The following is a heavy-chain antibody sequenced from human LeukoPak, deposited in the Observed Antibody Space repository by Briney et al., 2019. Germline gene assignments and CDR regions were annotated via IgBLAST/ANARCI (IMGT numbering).Heavy chain of an antibody. J-gene: IGHJ4*02. D-gene: IGHD3-22*01. V-gene: IGHV4-61*05. CDR1: GGSINGSSYY. Sequence: PSETLSLTCTVSGGSINGSSYYWGWIRQPPGKGLEWIGYIYYSGSTNYNPSLKSRVTISVDTSKNRFSLKLSSVTAADTAVYYCARGSSSGYYWGFDYWGQGTLVTVSS. CDR2: IYYSGST. CDR3: ARGSSSGYYWGFDY.